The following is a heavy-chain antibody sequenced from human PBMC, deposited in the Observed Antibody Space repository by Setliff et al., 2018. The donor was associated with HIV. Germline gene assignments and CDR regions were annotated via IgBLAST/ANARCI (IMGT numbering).Heavy chain of an antibody. CDR3: ARVVAATHYYYYYMGV. CDR1: GGSISSGSYY. V-gene: IGHV4-61*09. D-gene: IGHD2-15*01. Sequence: PSETLSLTCNVSGGSISSGSYYWSWIRQPAGKELEWIDHIYTSETTNYNPSLKSRGTISLDTSNNHFSLNLRSVTATDTAVYYCARVVAATHYYYYYMGVWGKGTTFTVSS. J-gene: IGHJ6*03. CDR2: IYTSETT.